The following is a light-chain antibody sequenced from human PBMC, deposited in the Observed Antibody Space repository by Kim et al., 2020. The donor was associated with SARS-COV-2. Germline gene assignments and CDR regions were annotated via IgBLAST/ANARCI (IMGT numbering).Light chain of an antibody. CDR2: GNS. CDR1: STTRGEVYV. CDR3: QSYDSSLSALYV. V-gene: IGLV1-40*01. Sequence: TLTCTGSSTTRGEVYVVHWYKQLQGTAPKLLYYGNSNRPSGAPDRFSVSKSGTSASLAITGLQAEDEADYYCQSYDSSLSALYVFGTGTKVTVL. J-gene: IGLJ1*01.